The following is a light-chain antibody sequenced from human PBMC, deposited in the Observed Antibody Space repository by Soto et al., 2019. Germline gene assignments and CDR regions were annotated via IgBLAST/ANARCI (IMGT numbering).Light chain of an antibody. CDR1: NRDVGGYNY. CDR2: EVT. J-gene: IGLJ2*01. Sequence: QSALAQPASVSGSPGQSITISCAGTNRDVGGYNYVSWYQQYPGKAPKLIIYEVTYRPSGVSNRFSGSKSGNTASLTISGLQAEDEDDYYCSSYSSSSARDVIFGGGTKLTVL. CDR3: SSYSSSSARDVI. V-gene: IGLV2-14*01.